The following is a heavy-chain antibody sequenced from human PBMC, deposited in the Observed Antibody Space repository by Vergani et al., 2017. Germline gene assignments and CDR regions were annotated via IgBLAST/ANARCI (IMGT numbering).Heavy chain of an antibody. V-gene: IGHV4-4*07. CDR2: IYTSGST. Sequence: QVQLQESGPGLVKPSETLSLTCTVSGGSISSYYWSWIRQPAGKGLEWIGRIYTSGSTNYNPSLKSRVTMSVDTSKNQFSLELSSVTAADTAVYYCAREPVVLSQLPYYYDYYMDVWGKGTTVTVSS. D-gene: IGHD2-2*01. J-gene: IGHJ6*03. CDR1: GGSISSYY. CDR3: AREPVVLSQLPYYYDYYMDV.